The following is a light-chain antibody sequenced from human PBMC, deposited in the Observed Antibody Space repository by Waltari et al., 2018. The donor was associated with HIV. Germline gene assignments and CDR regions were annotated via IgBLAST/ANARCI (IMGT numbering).Light chain of an antibody. CDR2: DNN. J-gene: IGLJ2*01. Sequence: QSVLTQPPSVSAAPGQKVTISCSGSSSNIGTHFVSWYQQLPGTAPKLLIFDNNKRPSGIPDRFSGSKSGTSATLGITGLQTGDEADYYCGTWDTSLSAVVFGGGTQLTVL. CDR1: SSNIGTHF. CDR3: GTWDTSLSAVV. V-gene: IGLV1-51*01.